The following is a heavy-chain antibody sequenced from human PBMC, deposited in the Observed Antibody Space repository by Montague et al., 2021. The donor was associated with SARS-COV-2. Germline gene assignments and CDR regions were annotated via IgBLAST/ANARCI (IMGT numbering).Heavy chain of an antibody. Sequence: SETLSLTCSVSGGSISSRSHYWGWIRQPPGKGLECVGSIYYIGTTFYXXXLKSRLAISIDTSKNQLSLKVTSVTAADTGVYYCARGATTGPGIWFDPWGQGTLVTVSA. CDR3: ARGATTGPGIWFDP. J-gene: IGHJ5*02. V-gene: IGHV4-39*01. CDR1: GGSISSRSHY. D-gene: IGHD1-1*01. CDR2: IYYIGTT.